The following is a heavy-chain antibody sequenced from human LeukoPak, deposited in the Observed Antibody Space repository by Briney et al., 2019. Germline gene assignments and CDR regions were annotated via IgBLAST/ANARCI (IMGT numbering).Heavy chain of an antibody. V-gene: IGHV3-7*03. CDR3: AKGRGFYSPDY. D-gene: IGHD2-21*01. J-gene: IGHJ4*02. CDR2: IKEDGSEK. CDR1: GFTFSSYW. Sequence: GGSLRLSCAASGFTFSSYWMSWVRQAPGKGLEWVANIKEDGSEKYYVDSVKGRFTVSRDNAKSSLYLQMNDPRPEDTALYYCAKGRGFYSPDYWGQGTLVTVSS.